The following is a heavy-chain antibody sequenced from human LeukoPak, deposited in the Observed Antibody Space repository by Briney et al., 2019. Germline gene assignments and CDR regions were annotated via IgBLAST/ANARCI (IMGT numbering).Heavy chain of an antibody. CDR3: ARGFRGDNFDY. CDR1: GYSISSAYY. J-gene: IGHJ4*02. Sequence: SETLSLTCSVSGYSISSAYYWGWIRQPPGKGLEWIGTMYHSGSTNYNPSLKSRVTISVDTSGNQFSLKLSSVTAADTAVYFCARGFRGDNFDYWGQGTLVTVSS. V-gene: IGHV4-38-2*02. D-gene: IGHD7-27*01. CDR2: MYHSGST.